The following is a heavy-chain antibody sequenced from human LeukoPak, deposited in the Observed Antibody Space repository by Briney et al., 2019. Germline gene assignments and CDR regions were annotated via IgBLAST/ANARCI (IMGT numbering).Heavy chain of an antibody. CDR2: IYYSGST. V-gene: IGHV4-31*03. D-gene: IGHD5-18*01. CDR3: AGNGYSYGYDP. Sequence: SETLSLTCTVSGGSISSGGYYWSWIRQHPGKGLEWIGYIYYSGSTYYNPSLKSRVTISVDTSKNQFSLKLSSVTAADTAVYYCAGNGYSYGYDPWGQGTLVTVSS. CDR1: GGSISSGGYY. J-gene: IGHJ5*02.